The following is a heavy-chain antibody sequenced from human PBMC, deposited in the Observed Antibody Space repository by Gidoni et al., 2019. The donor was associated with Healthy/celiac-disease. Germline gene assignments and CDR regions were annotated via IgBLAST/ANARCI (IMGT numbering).Heavy chain of an antibody. CDR1: GGSISSYY. CDR3: AREKRQVVYGSGSHYDY. J-gene: IGHJ4*02. Sequence: QVQLQESGPGLVKPSETLSLTWTASGGSISSYYWSWIRQPAGKGLEWIGRIYTSGSTNYNPSLKSRVTMSVDTSKNQFSLKLSSVTAADTAVYYCAREKRQVVYGSGSHYDYWGQGTLVTVSS. V-gene: IGHV4-4*07. D-gene: IGHD3-10*01. CDR2: IYTSGST.